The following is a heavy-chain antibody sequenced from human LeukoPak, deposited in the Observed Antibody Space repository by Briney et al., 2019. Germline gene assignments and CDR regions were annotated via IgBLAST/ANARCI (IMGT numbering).Heavy chain of an antibody. CDR2: INSEGHT. Sequence: GGSLRLSCEISGSSVSSNFIKWGRPDPGKGPEWLSAINSEGHTFYADSVRGRFTISRDDSQDTLYIHMNSLRVEDTAVYFCARDMDWSYDYWGQGTQVTVSS. D-gene: IGHD3/OR15-3a*01. CDR3: ARDMDWSYDY. V-gene: IGHV3-53*01. J-gene: IGHJ4*02. CDR1: GSSVSSNF.